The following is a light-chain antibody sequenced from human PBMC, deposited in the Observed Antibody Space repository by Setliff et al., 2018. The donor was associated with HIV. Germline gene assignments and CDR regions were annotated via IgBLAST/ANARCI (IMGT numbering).Light chain of an antibody. CDR1: SSDIGSSNF. Sequence: QAVVTQPASVSGSPGQSITISCTGTSSDIGSSNFVSWYQQHPGKAPKVMIYNVDKRPSGVSNRFSGSKSGNTASLTISGLQAEDEADYYCSSYTSSSPYVFGTGTKVTVL. V-gene: IGLV2-14*03. J-gene: IGLJ1*01. CDR3: SSYTSSSPYV. CDR2: NVD.